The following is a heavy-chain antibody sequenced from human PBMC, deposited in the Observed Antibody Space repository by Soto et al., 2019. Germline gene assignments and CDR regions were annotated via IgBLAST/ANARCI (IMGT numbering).Heavy chain of an antibody. CDR2: ISSSSSTI. V-gene: IGHV3-48*02. Sequence: EVQLVESGGGLVQPGGSLRLSCAASGFTFSSYSMNWVRQAPGKGLEWVSYISSSSSTIYYADSVKGRFTISRDNAKNLLYLQMNSLRDEDAAVYYCARGGSITAYYYYGMDVWGQGTTVTVSS. D-gene: IGHD1-20*01. J-gene: IGHJ6*02. CDR1: GFTFSSYS. CDR3: ARGGSITAYYYYGMDV.